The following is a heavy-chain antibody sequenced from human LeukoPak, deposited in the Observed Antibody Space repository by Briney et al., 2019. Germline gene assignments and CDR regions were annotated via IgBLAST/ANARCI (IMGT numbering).Heavy chain of an antibody. J-gene: IGHJ4*02. CDR2: IYYSGGT. CDR1: SGSISSYY. Sequence: SETLSLTCSVSSGSISSYYWSWIRQPPGKGLEWIGYIYYSGGTSYNPSLKSRVTISLDTSKNQFSLKLSSVTAADTAVYYCARGVVAAAGRTFDFWGQGTLVTVSS. V-gene: IGHV4-59*01. D-gene: IGHD6-13*01. CDR3: ARGVVAAAGRTFDF.